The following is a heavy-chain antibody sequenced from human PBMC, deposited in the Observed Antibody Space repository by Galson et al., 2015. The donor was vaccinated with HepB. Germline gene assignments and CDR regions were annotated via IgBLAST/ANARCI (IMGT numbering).Heavy chain of an antibody. V-gene: IGHV3-30*03. D-gene: IGHD1-26*01. CDR2: ISSVGSSE. J-gene: IGHJ4*02. CDR3: ATEGDVGSYGFFER. Sequence: SLRLSCAASGFSFSSCGMHWVRQAPGKGLEWVAFISSVGSSEYFADSVRGRFTISRDNSHNTLHLQMNSLRTEDTAIYYCATEGDVGSYGFFERWGQGTVVTVSS. CDR1: GFSFSSCG.